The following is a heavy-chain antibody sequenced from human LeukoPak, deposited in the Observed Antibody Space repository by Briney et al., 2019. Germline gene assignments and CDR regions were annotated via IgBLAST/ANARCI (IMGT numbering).Heavy chain of an antibody. D-gene: IGHD6-13*01. V-gene: IGHV3-7*04. CDR1: GFTFSSYW. J-gene: IGHJ6*02. CDR2: IKQDESEK. Sequence: GGSLRLSCAASGFTFSSYWMSWVRQAPGKGLEWVANIKQDESEKYYVDSVKGRFTISRDNAKNSLYLQMNSLRAEDTAVYYCARVSSSWNYNYYYGIDVWGQGTTVTVSS. CDR3: ARVSSSWNYNYYYGIDV.